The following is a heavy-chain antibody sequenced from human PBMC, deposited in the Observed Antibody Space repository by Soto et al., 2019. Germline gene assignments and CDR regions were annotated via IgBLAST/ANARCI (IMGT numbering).Heavy chain of an antibody. V-gene: IGHV1-18*01. Sequence: ASVKVSCKASGYTFTSYGISWGRQAPGQGLEWMGWISAYNGNTNYAQKLQGRVTMTTDTSTSTAYMELRSLRSDDTAVYYCARLRGRVYAPYYYYYYMDVWGKGTTVTVSS. J-gene: IGHJ6*03. CDR1: GYTFTSYG. D-gene: IGHD2-8*01. CDR2: ISAYNGNT. CDR3: ARLRGRVYAPYYYYYYMDV.